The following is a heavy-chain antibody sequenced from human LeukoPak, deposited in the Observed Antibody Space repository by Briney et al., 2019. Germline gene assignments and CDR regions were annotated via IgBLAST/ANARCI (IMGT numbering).Heavy chain of an antibody. CDR1: GFTFSRYA. J-gene: IGHJ4*02. CDR2: ISSNGGST. D-gene: IGHD3-10*01. CDR3: VKSGSYYNEPYYFDY. Sequence: PGGSLRLSCSASGFTFSRYAMHWVRQASGKGLEYVSGISSNGGSTYYADSVKGRFTISRDNSKNTLYLQMSSLRAEDTAVYYCVKSGSYYNEPYYFDYWGQGTLVTVSS. V-gene: IGHV3-64D*06.